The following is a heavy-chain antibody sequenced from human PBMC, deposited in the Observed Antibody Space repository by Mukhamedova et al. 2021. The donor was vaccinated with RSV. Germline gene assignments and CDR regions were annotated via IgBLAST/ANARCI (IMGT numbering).Heavy chain of an antibody. CDR3: ARDFGAAADRGWFDP. V-gene: IGHV3-21*06. CDR2: ISGSGSYI. D-gene: IGHD6-25*01. J-gene: IGHJ5*02. Sequence: GLEWVSSISGSGSYIYYADSMKGRFTISRDNAKNSLFLFMNSLRADDTAIYYCARDFGAAADRGWFDPWGQGTLVTVSS.